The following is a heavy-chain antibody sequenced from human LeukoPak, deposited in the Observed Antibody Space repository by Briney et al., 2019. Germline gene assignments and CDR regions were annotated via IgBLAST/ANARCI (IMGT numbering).Heavy chain of an antibody. CDR3: ASDYYDSSGYGD. V-gene: IGHV1-18*01. Sequence: GASVKVSCKASGYTFTSYGISWVRQAPGQGLEWMGWISAYNGNTNYAQKLQGRVTMTTDTSTSTVYMELSSLRSEDTAVYYCASDYYDSSGYGDWGQGTLVTVSS. J-gene: IGHJ4*02. D-gene: IGHD3-22*01. CDR2: ISAYNGNT. CDR1: GYTFTSYG.